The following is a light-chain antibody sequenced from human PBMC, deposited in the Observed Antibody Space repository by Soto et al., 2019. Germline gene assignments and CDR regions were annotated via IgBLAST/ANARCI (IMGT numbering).Light chain of an antibody. CDR2: AAS. Sequence: EIVLTQSPGTLSLSPGERATLSYRASQSVTSSYLAWYQQKPGQAPRLLIYAASSRASAIPDRFSGSGSGTDFTLTISRLEPEDFAVYYCHQYGTSPQTFGQGTKVDIK. CDR3: HQYGTSPQT. V-gene: IGKV3-20*01. J-gene: IGKJ1*01. CDR1: QSVTSSY.